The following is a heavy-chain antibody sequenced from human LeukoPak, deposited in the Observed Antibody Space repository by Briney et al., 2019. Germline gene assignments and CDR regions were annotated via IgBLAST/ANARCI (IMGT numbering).Heavy chain of an antibody. J-gene: IGHJ5*02. CDR1: GGSTSSYY. CDR3: ARHRYTIFGVVFSNWFDP. Sequence: SETLSLTCTVSGGSTSSYYWSWIRQPPGKGLEWIGYIYTSGSTNYNPSLKSRVTISVDTSKNQFSLKLSSVTAADTAVYYCARHRYTIFGVVFSNWFDPWGQGTLVTVSS. D-gene: IGHD3-3*01. V-gene: IGHV4-4*09. CDR2: IYTSGST.